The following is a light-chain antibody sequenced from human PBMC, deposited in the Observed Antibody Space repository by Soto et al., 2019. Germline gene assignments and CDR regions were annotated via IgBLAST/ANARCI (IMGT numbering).Light chain of an antibody. CDR1: SSDIGAYIY. CDR3: SSYAGRDDMI. Sequence: QSVLTQPPSASGSPGQSVTISCTGTSSDIGAYIYVSWYQQHPGKAPKLMISEVSRRPSGVPERFSGSKSGNTASLTVSGLQADDGAHYYCSSYAGRDDMIFGGGTKVTVL. V-gene: IGLV2-8*01. CDR2: EVS. J-gene: IGLJ2*01.